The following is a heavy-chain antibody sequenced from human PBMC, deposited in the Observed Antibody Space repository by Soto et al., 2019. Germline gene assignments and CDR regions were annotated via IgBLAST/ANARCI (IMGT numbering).Heavy chain of an antibody. Sequence: PSETLSLTCTVSGGSISSGDYYWSWIRQPPGKGLEWTGYIYYSGSTYYNPSLKSRVTIPVDTSKNQFSLKLSSVTAADTAVYYCARDNRDYVWGSYRYPWFDPWGQGTLVTAAS. D-gene: IGHD3-16*02. CDR1: GGSISSGDYY. J-gene: IGHJ5*02. V-gene: IGHV4-30-4*01. CDR3: ARDNRDYVWGSYRYPWFDP. CDR2: IYYSGST.